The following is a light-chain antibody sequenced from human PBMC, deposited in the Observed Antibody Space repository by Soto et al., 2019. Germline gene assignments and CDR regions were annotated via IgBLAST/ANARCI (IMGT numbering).Light chain of an antibody. CDR3: QQYNDWPPRWT. CDR2: SAS. Sequence: EIVMTQSPATLSVSPGERATLSCRASQSVSTYLAWYQQKSGQAPRLLIYSASTRATGIPARFSGGGSGTEFTLTISSLQSEDFAVYICQQYNDWPPRWTFGQGTKVEIK. V-gene: IGKV3-15*01. CDR1: QSVSTY. J-gene: IGKJ1*01.